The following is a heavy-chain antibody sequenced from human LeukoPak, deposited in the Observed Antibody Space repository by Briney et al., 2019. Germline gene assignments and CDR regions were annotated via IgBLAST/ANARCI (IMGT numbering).Heavy chain of an antibody. V-gene: IGHV4-39*01. CDR2: IYYSGST. D-gene: IGHD6-13*01. J-gene: IGHJ4*02. CDR1: GGSISSSSYY. CDR3: ARQKQQLVGIDY. Sequence: SETMSLTCTVSGGSISSSSYYWGWIRQPPGKGLEWIGSIYYSGSTYYNPSLKSRVTISVDTSKNQFSLKLSSVTAADTAVYYCARQKQQLVGIDYWGQGTLVTVSS.